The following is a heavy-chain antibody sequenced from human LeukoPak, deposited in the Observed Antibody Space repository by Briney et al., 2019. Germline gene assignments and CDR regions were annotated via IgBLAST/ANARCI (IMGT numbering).Heavy chain of an antibody. V-gene: IGHV3-23*01. D-gene: IGHD3-10*02. J-gene: IGHJ6*04. Sequence: GGSLRLSCAASRFTFSSYVISWVRQTPGKGLEWVSAIRGSGGNTYYADSVKGRFTMSRDNSKNTLYLQMNSLRAEDTAVYYCAELGITMIGGVGGKGTTVTISS. CDR3: AELGITMIGGV. CDR2: IRGSGGNT. CDR1: RFTFSSYV.